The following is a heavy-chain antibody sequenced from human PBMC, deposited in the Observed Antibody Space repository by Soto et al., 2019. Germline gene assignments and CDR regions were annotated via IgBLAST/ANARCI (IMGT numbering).Heavy chain of an antibody. CDR1: GFTFRTYW. Sequence: EVQLVESGGGLVQPGGSLRLSCAASGFTFRTYWMNWVRQAPGKGLEWVATIKQDGSEKLYVDSVKGRFTISRDNAKNSLYLQMNNLRAEDTAVYYCAGGRGWRIDYWGHGTLVTVSS. D-gene: IGHD6-19*01. V-gene: IGHV3-7*01. J-gene: IGHJ4*01. CDR3: AGGRGWRIDY. CDR2: IKQDGSEK.